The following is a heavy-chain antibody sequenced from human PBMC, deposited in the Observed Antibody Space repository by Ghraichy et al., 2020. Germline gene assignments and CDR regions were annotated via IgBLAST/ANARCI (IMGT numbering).Heavy chain of an antibody. CDR1: GYTFTGYY. J-gene: IGHJ5*02. V-gene: IGHV1-2*02. CDR2: INPNSGAT. D-gene: IGHD3-22*01. CDR3: ARAPGGITTADDWFDP. Sequence: ASVKVSCKASGYTFTGYYIHWVRQAPGQGLEWMGWINPNSGATNYAQKFQGRVTMTRDTSISTAYMELSRLRSDDTAVYYCARAPGGITTADDWFDPWGQGTLLTVSS.